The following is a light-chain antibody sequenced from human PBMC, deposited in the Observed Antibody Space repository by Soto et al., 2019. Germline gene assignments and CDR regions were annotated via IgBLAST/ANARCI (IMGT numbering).Light chain of an antibody. CDR3: LQDYNYPRT. CDR1: QGIRND. CDR2: AAS. Sequence: AIQMTQYPSSLSASVGDRVTITCRASQGIRNDLGWDQQKPGKAPKLLIYAASSLQSGVPSRFSGRGSGTDFTLTISSLQPEDFATYYCLQDYNYPRTFGQGTKV. J-gene: IGKJ1*01. V-gene: IGKV1-6*01.